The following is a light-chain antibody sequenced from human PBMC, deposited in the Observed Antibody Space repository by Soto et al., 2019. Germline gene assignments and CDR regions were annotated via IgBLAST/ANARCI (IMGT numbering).Light chain of an antibody. CDR2: DAS. V-gene: IGKV3-15*01. CDR1: QSVSSN. CDR3: QQYGSSST. J-gene: IGKJ5*01. Sequence: IVTAQSPATLSVSRGERATLSFRASQSVSSNLAWYQQKPGQAPRLLISDASTRATGIPARFSGSGSGTDFTLTISRLEPDDFAVYYCQQYGSSSTFGQGTRLENK.